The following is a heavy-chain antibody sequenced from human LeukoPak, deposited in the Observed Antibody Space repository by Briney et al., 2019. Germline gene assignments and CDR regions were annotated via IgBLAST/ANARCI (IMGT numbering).Heavy chain of an antibody. V-gene: IGHV4-4*07. D-gene: IGHD3-22*01. CDR3: ASLYYYYSSGYYFDY. CDR2: IYTSGST. Sequence: SETLSLTCTVSGGSISSYYWSWIRQPAGNGLEWIGRIYTSGSTNYNPSLKSRVTMSVDTSKNQFSLKLSSVTAADTAVYYCASLYYYYSSGYYFDYWGQGTLVTVSS. CDR1: GGSISSYY. J-gene: IGHJ4*02.